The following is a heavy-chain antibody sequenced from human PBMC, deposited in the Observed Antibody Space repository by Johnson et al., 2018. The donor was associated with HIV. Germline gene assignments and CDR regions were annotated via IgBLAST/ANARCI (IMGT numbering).Heavy chain of an antibody. V-gene: IGHV3-30*04. D-gene: IGHD1-26*01. CDR2: TSFDERGK. CDR1: GFTFNRYG. CDR3: ARDGAIAGAATEALDL. Sequence: QMMLVESGGGLVQPGGSLRLSCAASGFTFNRYGLHWVRQAPGKGLEWVATTSFDERGKHYTDYVKGRFTISRDNSKNALYLQLNSLRPEDTAVYYCARDGAIAGAATEALDLWGQGTMVIVSS. J-gene: IGHJ3*01.